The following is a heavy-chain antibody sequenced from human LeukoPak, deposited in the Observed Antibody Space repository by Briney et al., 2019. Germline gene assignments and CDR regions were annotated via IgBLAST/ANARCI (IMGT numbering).Heavy chain of an antibody. D-gene: IGHD2-2*01. Sequence: PSETLSLTCTVSGGSISSSSYYWGWIRQPPGKGLEWIGSIYYSGSTYYNPSLKSRVTISVDTSKNQFSLKLSSVTAADTAVYYCASRADCSSTSCPYYYYYYGMDVWGPGNTVTVSS. CDR3: ASRADCSSTSCPYYYYYYGMDV. J-gene: IGHJ6*02. CDR2: IYYSGST. V-gene: IGHV4-39*01. CDR1: GGSISSSSYY.